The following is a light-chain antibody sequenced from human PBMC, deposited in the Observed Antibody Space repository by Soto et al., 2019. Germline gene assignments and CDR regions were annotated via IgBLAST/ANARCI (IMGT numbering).Light chain of an antibody. CDR1: QSVSSY. CDR3: QQCSNWPPYS. V-gene: IGKV3-11*01. CDR2: DAS. Sequence: EIVLTQSPATLSLSPGERATLSCRASQSVSSYLAWYQQKPGQAPRLLIYDASNRATGIPARFSGSGSGTDFTLTISSLEPEDFAFYYCQQCSNWPPYSFGQGTKLEI. J-gene: IGKJ2*01.